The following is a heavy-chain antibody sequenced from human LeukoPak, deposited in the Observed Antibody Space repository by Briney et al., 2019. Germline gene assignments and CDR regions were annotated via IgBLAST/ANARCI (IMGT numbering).Heavy chain of an antibody. V-gene: IGHV1-2*02. CDR2: INPNSGGT. CDR1: GYTFTGYY. J-gene: IGHJ4*02. D-gene: IGHD3-3*01. CDR3: ARGSFDSEWLVPYFDY. Sequence: ASVKVSCKASGYTFTGYYMHWVRQAPGQGLEWMGWINPNSGGTNYAQKFQGRVTMTRDTSISTAYMELSRLRSDDTAVYYCARGSFDSEWLVPYFDYWGQGTLVTVSS.